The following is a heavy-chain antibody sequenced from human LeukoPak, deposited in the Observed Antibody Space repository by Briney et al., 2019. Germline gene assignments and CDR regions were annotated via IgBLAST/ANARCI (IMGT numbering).Heavy chain of an antibody. CDR1: GGSISSGGYY. J-gene: IGHJ4*02. CDR3: ARGPTYYFDY. D-gene: IGHD3-16*01. CDR2: IYYSGST. V-gene: IGHV4-31*03. Sequence: SETLSLTCTVSGGSISSGGYYWSWIRQHPGKGLEWIGYIYYSGSTYYNPSLKSRVTISVDKSKNQFSLKLSSVTAADTAVYYCARGPTYYFDYWGQGTLVTVSS.